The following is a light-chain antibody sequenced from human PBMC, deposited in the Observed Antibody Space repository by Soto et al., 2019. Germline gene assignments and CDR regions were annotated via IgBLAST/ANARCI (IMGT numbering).Light chain of an antibody. J-gene: IGLJ2*01. V-gene: IGLV2-23*01. CDR3: CSYAGGASVV. Sequence: QSVLTQPASVSGSPGQSITISCTGTISDVGRYNLVSWYQQHPDKAPKLIIYEDIERPSGVSHRFSGSTSGNTASLTISGLQTEDEAMYFCCSYAGGASVVFGGGTKVTVL. CDR1: ISDVGRYNL. CDR2: EDI.